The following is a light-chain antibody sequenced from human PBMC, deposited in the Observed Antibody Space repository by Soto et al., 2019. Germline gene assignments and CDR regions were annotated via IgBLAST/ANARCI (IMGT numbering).Light chain of an antibody. CDR1: SSDVGGYNY. CDR3: SSYTSSSTLL. CDR2: DVS. J-gene: IGLJ1*01. V-gene: IGLV2-14*01. Sequence: QSVLTQPASVSGSPGQSITISCIGTSSDVGGYNYVSWYQQYQGKAPKLMIYDVSNRPSGVSNRFSGSKSSNTASLTISGLQAEDEADYYCSSYTSSSTLLFGTGSKLTVL.